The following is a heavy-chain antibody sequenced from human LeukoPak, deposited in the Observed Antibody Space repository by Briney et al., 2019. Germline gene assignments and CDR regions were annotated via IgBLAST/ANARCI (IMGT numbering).Heavy chain of an antibody. CDR3: AKRKVVAVAGTFYYYGMDV. J-gene: IGHJ6*02. Sequence: PGGSLRLSCAASGFTFSSYAMSWVRQAPGKGPEWVSAISGSGGSTYYADSVKGRFTISRDNSKNTLYLQMNSLRAEDTAVYYCAKRKVVAVAGTFYYYGMDVWGQGTTVTVSS. CDR2: ISGSGGST. D-gene: IGHD6-19*01. V-gene: IGHV3-23*01. CDR1: GFTFSSYA.